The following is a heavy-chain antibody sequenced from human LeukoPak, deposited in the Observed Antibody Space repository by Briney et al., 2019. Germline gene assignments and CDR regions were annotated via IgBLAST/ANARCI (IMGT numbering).Heavy chain of an antibody. J-gene: IGHJ4*02. Sequence: SETLSLTCTVSGGSISSYYWSWIRQPPGKGLEWIGYIYYSGSTNYNPPLKSRVTISVDTSKNQFSLKLSSVTAADMAVYYCASWPPIYYYDSSAKAGNDYRGQGTLVTVSS. CDR2: IYYSGST. V-gene: IGHV4-59*01. D-gene: IGHD3-22*01. CDR1: GGSISSYY. CDR3: ASWPPIYYYDSSAKAGNDY.